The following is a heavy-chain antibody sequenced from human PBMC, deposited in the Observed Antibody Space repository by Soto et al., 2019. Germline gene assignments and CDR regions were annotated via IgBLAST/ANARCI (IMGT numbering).Heavy chain of an antibody. CDR1: DGSMNGRSYY. Sequence: PSETLSLTCSVSDGSMNGRSYYWSWIRQPPGKGLEWIGNIFYSGGTNYNPSLKSRVTISVDTSKNQFSLKLRSVSAADTAFYYCARSDRGYNFAFYWGQGALVTSPQ. CDR2: IFYSGGT. V-gene: IGHV4-61*01. CDR3: ARSDRGYNFAFY. D-gene: IGHD5-18*01. J-gene: IGHJ4*02.